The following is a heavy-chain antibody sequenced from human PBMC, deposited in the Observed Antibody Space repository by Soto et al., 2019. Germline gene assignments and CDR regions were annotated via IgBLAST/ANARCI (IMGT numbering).Heavy chain of an antibody. V-gene: IGHV4-34*01. D-gene: IGHD1-26*01. J-gene: IGHJ4*02. CDR3: ARGLGVGARKFDY. CDR1: GGSFSGYY. Sequence: QVQLPQWGAGLLKPSETLSLTCAVYGGSFSGYYWSWIRQPPGKGLEWIGEINHSGSTNYNPSLKSRVTISVDTSKNQFSLKLSSVTAADTAVYYCARGLGVGARKFDYWGQGTLVTVSS. CDR2: INHSGST.